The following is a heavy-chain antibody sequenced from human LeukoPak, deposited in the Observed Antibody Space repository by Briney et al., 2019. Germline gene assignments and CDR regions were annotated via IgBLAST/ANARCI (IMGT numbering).Heavy chain of an antibody. J-gene: IGHJ3*02. V-gene: IGHV4-4*07. CDR1: GGSISSYS. CDR3: ARGGARPYEILTGYYKATRSADPKYAFDI. D-gene: IGHD3-9*01. CDR2: FSASGST. Sequence: SETLSLTCTVSGGSISSYSWSWIRQPAGKGLEWIGRFSASGSTKYNPSLKSRVTISIDTSKNQFSLKLRSVTAADTAVYYCARGGARPYEILTGYYKATRSADPKYAFDIWGQGTMVSVSS.